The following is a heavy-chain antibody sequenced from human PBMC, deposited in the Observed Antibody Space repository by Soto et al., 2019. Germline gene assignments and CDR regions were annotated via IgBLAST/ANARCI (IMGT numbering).Heavy chain of an antibody. J-gene: IGHJ1*01. CDR2: ISYDGSNE. D-gene: IGHD1-26*01. V-gene: IGHV3-30*18. CDR1: GFTFSSYG. Sequence: QVQLVESGGGVVQPGRSLRLSCAASGFTFSSYGMHWVRQAPGKGLEWVSVISYDGSNEYYADSVKGRFTISRDNSKNTXXLQMNSLRAEDTAVYYCAKDPQYSGSYLLGGYFQHWGQGTLVTVSS. CDR3: AKDPQYSGSYLLGGYFQH.